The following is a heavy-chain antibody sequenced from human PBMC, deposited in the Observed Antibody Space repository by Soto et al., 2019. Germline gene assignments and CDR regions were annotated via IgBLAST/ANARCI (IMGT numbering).Heavy chain of an antibody. D-gene: IGHD6-13*01. Sequence: LRLSCAASGFTFSSYAMSWVRQAPGKGLEWVSAISGSGGSSYYADSVKGRFTISRDNSKNTLYLQMNSLRAEDTVVYYCAKDGLIAAADTFDYWGQGTLVTVSS. V-gene: IGHV3-23*01. CDR1: GFTFSSYA. J-gene: IGHJ4*02. CDR2: ISGSGGSS. CDR3: AKDGLIAAADTFDY.